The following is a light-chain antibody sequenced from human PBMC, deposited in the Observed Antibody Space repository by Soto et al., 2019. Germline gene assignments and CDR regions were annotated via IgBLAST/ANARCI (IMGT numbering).Light chain of an antibody. CDR1: QSVRSSS. CDR2: GAS. J-gene: IGKJ1*01. Sequence: EIVLTQSPGTLSLSPGERASLSCRASQSVRSSSLAWYQQKPGQPPRLLIYGASSRATGIPDRFSGSGSGTDFTLTISRLEPEDFAVYFCQQYGDSPDTDRWMFGPGTKVDIK. CDR3: QQYGDSPDTDRWM. V-gene: IGKV3-20*01.